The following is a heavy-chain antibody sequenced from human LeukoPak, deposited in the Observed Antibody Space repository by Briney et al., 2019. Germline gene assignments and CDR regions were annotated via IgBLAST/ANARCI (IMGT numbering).Heavy chain of an antibody. Sequence: GGSLRLSCAASGFTFSSYSMNWVRQAPGKGLEWVSSISSSSSYIYYADSVKGRFTISRDNAKNSLYLQMNSLRAEDTAVYYCARVKDYGDYGAGKDYWGQGTLVTVSS. D-gene: IGHD4-17*01. CDR3: ARVKDYGDYGAGKDY. CDR1: GFTFSSYS. J-gene: IGHJ4*02. CDR2: ISSSSSYI. V-gene: IGHV3-21*01.